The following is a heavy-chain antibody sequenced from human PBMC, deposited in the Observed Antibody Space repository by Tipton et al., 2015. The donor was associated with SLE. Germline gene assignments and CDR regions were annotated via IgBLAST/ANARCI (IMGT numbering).Heavy chain of an antibody. J-gene: IGHJ4*02. CDR3: ARNNLLSPPFDY. CDR2: ISYSGST. D-gene: IGHD5/OR15-5a*01. CDR1: GYSISSGYY. V-gene: IGHV4-38-2*01. Sequence: TLSLTCAVSGYSISSGYYWGWLRQPPGKGLEWIGNISYSGSTNYNPPLQRRVTISVDTSNNQFSLKLSSVTAADTAVYYCARNNLLSPPFDYWGQGTLVTVSS.